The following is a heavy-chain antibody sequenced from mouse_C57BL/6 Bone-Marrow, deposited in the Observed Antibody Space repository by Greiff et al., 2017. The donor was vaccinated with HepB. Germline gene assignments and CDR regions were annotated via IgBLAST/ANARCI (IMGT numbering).Heavy chain of an antibody. CDR1: GYSITSGYY. CDR2: ISYDGSN. Sequence: EVQLVESGPGLVKPSQSLSLTCSVTGYSITSGYYWNWIRQFPGNKLEWMGYISYDGSNNYNPSLKNRISITRDTSKNQFFLKLNSVTTEDTATYYCARGYNYYGSSYDYAMDYWGQGTSVTVSS. D-gene: IGHD1-1*01. J-gene: IGHJ4*01. V-gene: IGHV3-6*01. CDR3: ARGYNYYGSSYDYAMDY.